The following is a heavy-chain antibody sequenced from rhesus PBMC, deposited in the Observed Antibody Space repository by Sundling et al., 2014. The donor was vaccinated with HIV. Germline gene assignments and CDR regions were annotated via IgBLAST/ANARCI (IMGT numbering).Heavy chain of an antibody. CDR1: GFTFEDYA. CDR2: IDWSGNIK. CDR3: VRGFNLDS. Sequence: EVRLVESGGGVVQSGGSLRLSCAASGFTFEDYAMHWVRQAPGKGLEWVSYIDWSGNIKAYVDSVKGRFSISRDNAKNSLYLHMNSLRPEDTAFYYCVRGFNLDSWGQGVVVAVSS. V-gene: IGHV3-78*01. J-gene: IGHJ6*01.